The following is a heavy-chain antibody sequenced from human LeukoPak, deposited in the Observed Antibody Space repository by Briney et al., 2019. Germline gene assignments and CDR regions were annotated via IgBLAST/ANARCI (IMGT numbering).Heavy chain of an antibody. Sequence: SVKVSCKASGGTFISYAISWVRQAPGQGLEWMGRIIPIFGTAIYAQKFQGRVTITTDESTSTAYMELSSLRSEDTAVYYCARDELRGPGAFDIWGQGTMVTVSS. CDR1: GGTFISYA. CDR2: IIPIFGTA. D-gene: IGHD1-26*01. V-gene: IGHV1-69*05. J-gene: IGHJ3*02. CDR3: ARDELRGPGAFDI.